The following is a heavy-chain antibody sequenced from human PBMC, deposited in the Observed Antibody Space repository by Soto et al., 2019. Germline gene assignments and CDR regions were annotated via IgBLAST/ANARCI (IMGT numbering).Heavy chain of an antibody. CDR1: GYTFTSYG. Sequence: VSCQASGYTFTSYGISWVRQAPGQGLEWMGWISAYNGNTNYAQKLQGRVTMTTDTSTSTAYMELRSLRSDDTAVYYCARLGRITIFGVVKDYYGMDVWGQGTTVTVS. J-gene: IGHJ6*02. CDR2: ISAYNGNT. V-gene: IGHV1-18*04. D-gene: IGHD3-3*01. CDR3: ARLGRITIFGVVKDYYGMDV.